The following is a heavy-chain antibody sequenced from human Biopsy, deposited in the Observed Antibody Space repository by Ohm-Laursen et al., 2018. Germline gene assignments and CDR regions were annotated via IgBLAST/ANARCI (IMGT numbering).Heavy chain of an antibody. J-gene: IGHJ3*02. Sequence: PSETPSLTCTVSGGSLSGYSWNWIRQPAGKGLEWIGRIYASETTHFNPSLRSRLIMSVDTSRNQFSLRLSSVTAADTAIYYCAREFTYNYGAKGALDIWGQGTKVTVSS. CDR1: GGSLSGYS. CDR2: IYASETT. D-gene: IGHD4/OR15-4a*01. V-gene: IGHV4-4*07. CDR3: AREFTYNYGAKGALDI.